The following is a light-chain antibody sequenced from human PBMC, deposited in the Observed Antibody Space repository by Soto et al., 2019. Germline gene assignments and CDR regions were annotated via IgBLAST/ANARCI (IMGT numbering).Light chain of an antibody. Sequence: EILLTQSPGTLSLSPGERATLSCRASQSVSSSYLAWYQQKPGQAPRLLIYGASSMATGIPDRFSGSGSGTDFTLTISRLEPEDFAVYYCQQYGSSPVTFGRGTKVEIK. J-gene: IGKJ4*01. CDR2: GAS. V-gene: IGKV3-20*01. CDR3: QQYGSSPVT. CDR1: QSVSSSY.